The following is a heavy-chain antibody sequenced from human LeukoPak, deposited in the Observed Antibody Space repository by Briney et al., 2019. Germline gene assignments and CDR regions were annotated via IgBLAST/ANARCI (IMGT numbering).Heavy chain of an antibody. Sequence: SVKVSCKASGGTFSSYAISWVRQAPGQGLEWMGRIIPIFGTANYAQKFQGRVTITTDESTSTAYMELSSLRSEDTAVYYCARDRRRSTFFNWFDPWGQGTLVTVSS. J-gene: IGHJ5*02. CDR1: GGTFSSYA. CDR3: ARDRRRSTFFNWFDP. D-gene: IGHD2-2*01. V-gene: IGHV1-69*05. CDR2: IIPIFGTA.